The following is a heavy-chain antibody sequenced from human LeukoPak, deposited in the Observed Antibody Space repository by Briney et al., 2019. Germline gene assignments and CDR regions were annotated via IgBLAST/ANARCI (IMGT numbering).Heavy chain of an antibody. CDR1: GGSFSGYY. Sequence: SETLSLTCAVSGGSFSGYYWSWIRQPPGKGLEWIGEINHSGSTNYNPSLKSRVTISVDTSKNQFSLKLSSVTAADTAVYYCARGRYCSSTTCYGRWFDPWGQGTLVTVSS. J-gene: IGHJ5*02. CDR3: ARGRYCSSTTCYGRWFDP. D-gene: IGHD2-2*01. CDR2: INHSGST. V-gene: IGHV4-34*01.